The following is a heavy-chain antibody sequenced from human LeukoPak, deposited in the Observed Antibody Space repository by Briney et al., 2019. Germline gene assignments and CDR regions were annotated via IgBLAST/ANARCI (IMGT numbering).Heavy chain of an antibody. V-gene: IGHV4-4*02. D-gene: IGHD5-18*01. Sequence: SGTLSLTCAVSGGSIRSSNWWTWVRQSPEKGLEWIGYIYYSGSTNYNPSLKSRVTVSVDTSKNQFSLKLSSVTAADTAVYYCARGDARGYSYGHFHFDHWGHGTLVTVSS. CDR3: ARGDARGYSYGHFHFDH. CDR2: IYYSGST. J-gene: IGHJ4*01. CDR1: GGSIRSSNW.